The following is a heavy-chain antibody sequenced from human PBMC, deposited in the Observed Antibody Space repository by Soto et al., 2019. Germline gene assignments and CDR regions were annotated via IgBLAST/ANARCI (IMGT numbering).Heavy chain of an antibody. CDR1: GFTFSSYS. Sequence: GGSLRLSCAASGFTFSSYSMNWVRQAPGKGLEWVSYISSSSSTIYYADSVKGRFTISRDNAKNSLYLQMNSLRAEDTAVYYCAREGYSSGWFFDYWGQGTLVTVSS. D-gene: IGHD6-19*01. J-gene: IGHJ4*02. V-gene: IGHV3-48*01. CDR3: AREGYSSGWFFDY. CDR2: ISSSSSTI.